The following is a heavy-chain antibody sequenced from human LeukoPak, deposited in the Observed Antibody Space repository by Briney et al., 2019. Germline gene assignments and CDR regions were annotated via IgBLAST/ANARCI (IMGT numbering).Heavy chain of an antibody. V-gene: IGHV3-21*01. D-gene: IGHD5-24*01. CDR2: ISSSSTYI. Sequence: GGSLRLSCAASGFTFSSYSMNWVRQAPGKGLEWVSSISSSSTYIYYADSVKGRFTISRDNAKNSLYLQMNSLRAEDTAVYYCAKDVEMATIGGYFDYWGQGTLVTVSS. J-gene: IGHJ4*02. CDR3: AKDVEMATIGGYFDY. CDR1: GFTFSSYS.